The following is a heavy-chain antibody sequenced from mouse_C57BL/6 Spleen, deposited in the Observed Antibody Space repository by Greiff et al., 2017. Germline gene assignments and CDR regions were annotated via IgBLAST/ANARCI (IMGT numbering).Heavy chain of an antibody. J-gene: IGHJ4*01. CDR2: INPYNGGT. CDR3: ARRDDYDGDYAMDY. V-gene: IGHV1-19*01. CDR1: GYTFTDYY. D-gene: IGHD2-4*01. Sequence: EVQVVESGPVLVKPGASVKMSCKASGYTFTDYYMNWVKQSHGKSLEWIGVINPYNGGTSYNQKFKGKATLTVDKSSSTAYMELNSLTSEDSAVYYCARRDDYDGDYAMDYWGQGTSVTVSS.